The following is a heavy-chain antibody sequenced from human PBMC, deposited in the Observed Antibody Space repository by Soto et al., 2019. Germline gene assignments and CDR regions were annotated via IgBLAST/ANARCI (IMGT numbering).Heavy chain of an antibody. CDR3: ARALFPDVDIYAMDV. D-gene: IGHD5-12*01. Sequence: QVQLVESGGGVVQPGRSLRLSCAASGFTFRDHAMHWVRQAPGKGREWLAIIWNDGSNKFYAGSVQGRFTISRDNSKNTVYLQMNPLSAEDTAVYYCARALFPDVDIYAMDVWGQGTTVTVSS. CDR2: IWNDGSNK. V-gene: IGHV3-33*01. CDR1: GFTFRDHA. J-gene: IGHJ6*02.